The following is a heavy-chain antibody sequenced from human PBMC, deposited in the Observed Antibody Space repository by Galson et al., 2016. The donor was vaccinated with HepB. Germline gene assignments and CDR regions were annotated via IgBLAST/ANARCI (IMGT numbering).Heavy chain of an antibody. D-gene: IGHD6-25*01. V-gene: IGHV3-48*02. J-gene: IGHJ4*02. CDR3: VRDASGWDDFDY. CDR2: ITSDGTRV. Sequence: SLRLSCAASGFIFSSYDMDWVRQAPGKGLEWVSLITSDGTRVYYADSVKGRFTMSRDNAQNSLYLQMHSLRDEDTAIYYCVRDASGWDDFDYWGQGTLVTVSS. CDR1: GFIFSSYD.